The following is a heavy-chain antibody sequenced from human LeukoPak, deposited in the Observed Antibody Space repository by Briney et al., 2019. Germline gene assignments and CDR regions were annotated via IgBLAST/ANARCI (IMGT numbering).Heavy chain of an antibody. CDR2: INPSSGGT. V-gene: IGHV1-2*02. CDR1: GYTFTGYY. J-gene: IGHJ4*02. D-gene: IGHD2-2*01. Sequence: ASVKVSCKASGYTFTGYYMHWVRQAPGQGLEWMGWINPSSGGTNYAQKFQGRVTMTRDTSISTAYMELSSLRSEDTAVYYCASGRTDIVVVPATLRNYFFDYWGQGTLVTVSS. CDR3: ASGRTDIVVVPATLRNYFFDY.